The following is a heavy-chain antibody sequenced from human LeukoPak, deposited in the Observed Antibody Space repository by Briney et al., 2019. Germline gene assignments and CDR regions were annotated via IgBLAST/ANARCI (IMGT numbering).Heavy chain of an antibody. Sequence: SETLSLTCTVSGGSISSSSYYWGWIRQPPGKGLEWIGSIYYSGSTYYNPSLKSRVTISVDTSKNQFSLKLSSVTAADTAVYYCARERVGYCSSTSCTPSGWFDPWGQGTLVTVSS. CDR1: GGSISSSSYY. J-gene: IGHJ5*02. D-gene: IGHD2-2*01. V-gene: IGHV4-39*07. CDR2: IYYSGST. CDR3: ARERVGYCSSTSCTPSGWFDP.